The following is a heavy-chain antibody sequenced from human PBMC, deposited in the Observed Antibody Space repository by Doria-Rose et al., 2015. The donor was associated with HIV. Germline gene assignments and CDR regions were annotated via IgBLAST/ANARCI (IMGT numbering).Heavy chain of an antibody. D-gene: IGHD6-13*01. CDR2: IFSDDER. J-gene: IGHJ4*02. Sequence: QWGPVLVKPTETLTLTCTVSGVSLSSPGMGVSWIRQPPGKALEWLANIFSDDERSYKTSLKSRLTISGGTSKSQVVLTMTDMDPVDTATYYCARIKSSRWYHKYYFDFWGQGTLVIVSA. CDR3: ARIKSSRWYHKYYFDF. CDR1: GVSLSSPGMG. V-gene: IGHV2-26*01.